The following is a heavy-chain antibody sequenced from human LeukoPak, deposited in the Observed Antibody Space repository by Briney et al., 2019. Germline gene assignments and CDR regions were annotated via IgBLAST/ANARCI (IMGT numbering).Heavy chain of an antibody. CDR1: GFTFSSYS. D-gene: IGHD2-2*01. V-gene: IGHV3-21*01. CDR3: ARDLGDDCSSTSCVG. CDR2: ISSSSSYI. Sequence: PGGSLRLSCAASGFTFSSYSMNWVRQAPGKGLEWVSSISSSSSYIYYADSVKGRFTTSRDNAKNSLYLQMDSLRAEDTAVYYCARDLGDDCSSTSCVGWGQGTLVTVSS. J-gene: IGHJ4*02.